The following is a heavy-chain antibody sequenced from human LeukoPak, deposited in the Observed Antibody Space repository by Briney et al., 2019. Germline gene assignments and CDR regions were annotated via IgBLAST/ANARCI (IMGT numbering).Heavy chain of an antibody. J-gene: IGHJ4*02. CDR2: SYPNSGDA. Sequence: ASVKVSCKTSGYTFTAYYMHWVRQAPGQGLEWMGWSYPNSGDANFAQKFQGRVTMTRDTSISTAYMELSRLRSDDTAVYCCARAPGGGPFDYWGQGTLVTVSS. CDR1: GYTFTAYY. CDR3: ARAPGGGPFDY. D-gene: IGHD2-15*01. V-gene: IGHV1-2*02.